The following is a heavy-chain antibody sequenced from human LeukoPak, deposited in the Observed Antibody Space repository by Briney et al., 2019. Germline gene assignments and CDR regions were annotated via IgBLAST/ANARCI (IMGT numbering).Heavy chain of an antibody. Sequence: SETLSLTCTIAVDSIKSSSYYWGWIRQPPGKGLEWIGDIYYSGSTYYSPSLQNRVSMSVDTSNNEFSLKLTSVTAADTAVYYCARRRYYDRTGYLDWGQGILVTVSS. J-gene: IGHJ1*01. CDR1: VDSIKSSSYY. V-gene: IGHV4-39*01. CDR3: ARRRYYDRTGYLD. D-gene: IGHD3-22*01. CDR2: IYYSGST.